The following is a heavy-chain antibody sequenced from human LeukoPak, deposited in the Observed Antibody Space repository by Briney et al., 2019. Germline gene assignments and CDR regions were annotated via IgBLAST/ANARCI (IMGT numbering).Heavy chain of an antibody. CDR1: GGTFSSYA. Sequence: SVKVSFKASGGTFSSYAISWVRQAPGQGLEWMGGTIPIFGTANYAQKFQGRVTITADESTSTAYMELSSLRSVDAAVYYCASWVGGYYYYMDVWGKGTTVTVSS. CDR3: ASWVGGYYYYMDV. J-gene: IGHJ6*03. D-gene: IGHD2-15*01. V-gene: IGHV1-69*01. CDR2: TIPIFGTA.